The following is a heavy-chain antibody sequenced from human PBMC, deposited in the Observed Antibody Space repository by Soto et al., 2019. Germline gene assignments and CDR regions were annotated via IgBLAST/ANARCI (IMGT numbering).Heavy chain of an antibody. CDR2: SKNKINGYTT. V-gene: IGHV3-72*01. D-gene: IGHD2-15*01. Sequence: GGSLRLSCAASGFTFSDHYMDWVRQAPGKGLEWVGRSKNKINGYTTEYAASVKGRFTISRDDSEDSLYLQMNSLRSEDTAVYYCARAAPLLTPDYFDYWGQGTLVTVSS. CDR1: GFTFSDHY. CDR3: ARAAPLLTPDYFDY. J-gene: IGHJ4*02.